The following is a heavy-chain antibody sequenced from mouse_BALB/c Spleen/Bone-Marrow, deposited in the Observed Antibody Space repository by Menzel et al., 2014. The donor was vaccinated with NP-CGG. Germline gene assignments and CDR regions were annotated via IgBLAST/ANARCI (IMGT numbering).Heavy chain of an antibody. J-gene: IGHJ1*01. CDR2: ISSGGSHT. CDR1: GFTFSSYG. CDR3: ARRGYDNSYRYFGV. D-gene: IGHD2-10*02. Sequence: EVKLEESGGDLVKPGGSLKLSCAASGFTFSSYGMSWVRQTPDKRLEWVATISSGGSHTYYPDSVKGRFTISRDNAKNTLYLQMSSLKSEDTAIYYCARRGYDNSYRYFGVWGAGTTVTVSS. V-gene: IGHV5-6*02.